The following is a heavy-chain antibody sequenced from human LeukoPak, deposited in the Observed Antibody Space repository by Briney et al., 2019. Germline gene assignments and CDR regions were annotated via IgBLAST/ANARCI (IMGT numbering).Heavy chain of an antibody. J-gene: IGHJ3*02. Sequence: SETLSLTCAVSGYSVSRGYSWCCIRQPPGKGLEWSGSLYLIESTYYNPSRKNRVIISVDTSKNQFPLKLSSLTAADTPVYYCARLYYYDGSGATDAFDIWGQGTMVTVSS. V-gene: IGHV4-38-2*01. D-gene: IGHD3-22*01. CDR3: ARLYYYDGSGATDAFDI. CDR2: LYLIEST. CDR1: GYSVSRGYS.